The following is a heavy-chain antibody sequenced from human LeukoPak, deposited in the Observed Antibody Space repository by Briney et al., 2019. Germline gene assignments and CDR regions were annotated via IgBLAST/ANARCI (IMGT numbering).Heavy chain of an antibody. Sequence: GGSLRLSCAASGFTFSSYGMHWVRQAPGRGLEWVAVIWYDGGNKEYADSVKGRFTISRDNSNNTLCLQMNSLRACVTAVYYCARGRITIFRGVFRLEYQYGMDVWGQGTTVTVSS. J-gene: IGHJ6*02. CDR1: GFTFSSYG. CDR3: ARGRITIFRGVFRLEYQYGMDV. D-gene: IGHD3-10*01. V-gene: IGHV3-33*01. CDR2: IWYDGGNK.